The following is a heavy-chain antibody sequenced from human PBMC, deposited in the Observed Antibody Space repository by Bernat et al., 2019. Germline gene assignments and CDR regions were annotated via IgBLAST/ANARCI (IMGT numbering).Heavy chain of an antibody. Sequence: EVQLVESGGGLVQPGGCLRLSCGVSGITFSNYWMSWVRQAPGKGLEWVANINKDGSEKNDAESVKGRFTISRDTAKNSLYVQMNSLRAEDTAVYYCAREGGSGYSLDYWGQGALVTVSS. D-gene: IGHD3-22*01. CDR2: INKDGSEK. J-gene: IGHJ4*02. CDR3: AREGGSGYSLDY. CDR1: GITFSNYW. V-gene: IGHV3-7*03.